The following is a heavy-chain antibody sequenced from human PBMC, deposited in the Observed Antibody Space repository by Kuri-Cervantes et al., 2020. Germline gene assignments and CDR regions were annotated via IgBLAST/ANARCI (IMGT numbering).Heavy chain of an antibody. CDR1: GGSISSSSYY. V-gene: IGHV4-39*07. Sequence: SETLSLTCTVSGGSISSSSYYWGWIRQPPGKGLEWIGSIYYSGSTYYNPSLKSRVTTSVDTSKNQFSLKLSSVTAADTAVYYCARAWSSGWQKDAFDIWGQGTMVTVSS. CDR2: IYYSGST. CDR3: ARAWSSGWQKDAFDI. J-gene: IGHJ3*02. D-gene: IGHD6-19*01.